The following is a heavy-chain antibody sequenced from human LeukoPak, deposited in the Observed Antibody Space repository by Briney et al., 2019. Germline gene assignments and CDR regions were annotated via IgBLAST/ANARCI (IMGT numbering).Heavy chain of an antibody. CDR2: IYYSGST. V-gene: IGHV4-59*01. Sequence: PSETLSLTCTVSGGSISSYYWSWIRQPPGKGLEWIGYIYYSGSTNYSPSLKSRVTISVDTSKNQFSLKLSSVTAADTAVYYCARGLYSSSWYVWFDPWGQGTLVTVSS. J-gene: IGHJ5*02. D-gene: IGHD6-13*01. CDR3: ARGLYSSSWYVWFDP. CDR1: GGSISSYY.